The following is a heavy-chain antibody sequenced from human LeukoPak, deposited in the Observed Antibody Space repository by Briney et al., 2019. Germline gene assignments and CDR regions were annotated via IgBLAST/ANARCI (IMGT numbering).Heavy chain of an antibody. CDR1: GYTFSSYD. CDR2: MNPNSGNT. J-gene: IGHJ4*02. CDR3: ARVEYISGYSHVY. Sequence: ASVKVCCKASGYTFSSYDINWVRQATGQGLEWMGWMNPNSGNTGYAQKLQGRVTMTRNIFISTAYMELSSLRSEDTAVYYCARVEYISGYSHVYWGQGTLVTVSS. D-gene: IGHD3-22*01. V-gene: IGHV1-8*01.